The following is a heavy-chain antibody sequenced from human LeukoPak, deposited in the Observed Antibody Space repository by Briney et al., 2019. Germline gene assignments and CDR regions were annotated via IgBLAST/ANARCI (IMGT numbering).Heavy chain of an antibody. D-gene: IGHD2-15*01. Sequence: GGSPRLSCAASRFTVSSNYMSWVREAPGKGLGWVSVIYSGGSTYYADSVKGRFTISRDKSKNTLYLQMNSLRAEDTAVYYCAREGVVHRGYYYGMDVWGQGTTVTVSS. CDR1: RFTVSSNY. V-gene: IGHV3-53*01. J-gene: IGHJ6*02. CDR2: IYSGGST. CDR3: AREGVVHRGYYYGMDV.